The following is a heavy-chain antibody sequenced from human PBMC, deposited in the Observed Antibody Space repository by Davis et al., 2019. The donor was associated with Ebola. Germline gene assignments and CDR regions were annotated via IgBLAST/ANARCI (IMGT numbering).Heavy chain of an antibody. Sequence: MPSETLSLTCAVYGGSFSGYYWSWIRQPPGKGLEWIGEINHSGSTNYNPSLKSRVTISVDTSKNQFSLKLSSVTAADTAVYYCARGTIFGVVRMYYYGMDVWGQGTTVTVSS. D-gene: IGHD3-3*01. V-gene: IGHV4-34*01. CDR3: ARGTIFGVVRMYYYGMDV. CDR1: GGSFSGYY. J-gene: IGHJ6*02. CDR2: INHSGST.